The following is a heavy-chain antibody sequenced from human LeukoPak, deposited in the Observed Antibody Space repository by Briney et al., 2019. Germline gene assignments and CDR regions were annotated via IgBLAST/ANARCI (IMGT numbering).Heavy chain of an antibody. J-gene: IGHJ4*02. CDR3: ARSLRGSYDY. D-gene: IGHD1-26*01. CDR1: GYTITNYA. V-gene: IGHV1-3*03. Sequence: ASVTVSCKASGYTITNYAIHWIRQAPGQRLEWMGWINAGNDDTRYSQEFQGRLTIIRDTSANTAYMELSRLRPEDMAVYYCARSLRGSYDYGGQGTPVTVSA. CDR2: INAGNDDT.